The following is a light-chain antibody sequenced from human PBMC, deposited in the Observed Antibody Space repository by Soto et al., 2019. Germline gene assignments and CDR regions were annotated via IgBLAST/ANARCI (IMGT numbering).Light chain of an antibody. CDR1: SLDVGGYNY. V-gene: IGLV2-8*01. Sequence: QSVLTQPPSASGSPGQSVTISCTGTSLDVGGYNYVSWYQQHPGKAPKLMIYEVSKRPSGVPDRFSGSKSGNTASLTVSGLQAEDEADYYCSSYAGSNNLVVFGGGTKLTV. CDR3: SSYAGSNNLVV. CDR2: EVS. J-gene: IGLJ2*01.